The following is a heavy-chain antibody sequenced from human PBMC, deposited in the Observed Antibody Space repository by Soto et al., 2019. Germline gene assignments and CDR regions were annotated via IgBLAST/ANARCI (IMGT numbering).Heavy chain of an antibody. Sequence: GASVKVSCKVSGYTLTELSMHWVRQAPGKGLEWMGGFDPEDGETIYAQKFQGRVTMTEDTSTDTAYMELSSLRSEDTAVYYCASGGYCSGGSCQTIDYWGQGTLVTVSS. V-gene: IGHV1-24*01. CDR1: GYTLTELS. D-gene: IGHD2-15*01. CDR2: FDPEDGET. J-gene: IGHJ4*02. CDR3: ASGGYCSGGSCQTIDY.